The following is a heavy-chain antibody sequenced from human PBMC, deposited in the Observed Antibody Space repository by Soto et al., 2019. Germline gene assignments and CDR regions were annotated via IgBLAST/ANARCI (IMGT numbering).Heavy chain of an antibody. Sequence: SETLSLTCAVSGGSISSSNWWSWVRQPPGKGLEWIGEIYHSGSTNYNPSLKSRVTISVDKSKNQFSLKLSSVTAADTAVYYCARHIIDIVVVPAAANWFDPWGQGTLVTVSS. V-gene: IGHV4-4*02. J-gene: IGHJ5*02. CDR3: ARHIIDIVVVPAAANWFDP. D-gene: IGHD2-2*01. CDR1: GGSISSSNW. CDR2: IYHSGST.